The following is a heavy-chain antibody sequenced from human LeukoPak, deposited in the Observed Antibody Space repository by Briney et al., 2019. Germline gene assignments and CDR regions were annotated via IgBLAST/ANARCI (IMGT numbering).Heavy chain of an antibody. V-gene: IGHV3-23*01. CDR3: AKDQVWIVVGSFDY. Sequence: PGGSLRLSCAASGFTFSSYAMSWVRQAPGKGLEWVSGISGSGGSTYYADSVKGRFTISRDNSKNTLYLQMTSLRAEDTAVYYCAKDQVWIVVGSFDYWGQGTPVTVSS. J-gene: IGHJ4*02. CDR2: ISGSGGST. CDR1: GFTFSSYA. D-gene: IGHD3-22*01.